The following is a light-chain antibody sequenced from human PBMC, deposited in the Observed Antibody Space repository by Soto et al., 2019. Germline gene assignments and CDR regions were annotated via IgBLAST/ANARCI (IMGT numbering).Light chain of an antibody. CDR2: DAS. CDR1: QDIRNY. CDR3: QHYKTYPLT. Sequence: DIQMTQSPSSLSASVGDRVTISCRASQDIRNYLSWFQQKPGKAPKSLIYDASSLQNGVPSKFSGSGSGTDFTLTISSLQPEDSATYYGQHYKTYPLTFGGGTKVEIQ. V-gene: IGKV1-16*02. J-gene: IGKJ4*01.